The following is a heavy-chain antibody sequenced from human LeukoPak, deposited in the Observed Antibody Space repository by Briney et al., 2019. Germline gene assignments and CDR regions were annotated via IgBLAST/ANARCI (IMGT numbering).Heavy chain of an antibody. Sequence: PGGSLRLSCAASGFTFSNAWMSWVRQAPGKGLEWVSSISSSSSYIYYADSVKGRFTISRDNAKNSLYLQMNSLRAEDTAVYFCAKDPRYSGSYYYDYWGQGTLVTVSS. CDR3: AKDPRYSGSYYYDY. CDR1: GFTFSNAW. D-gene: IGHD1-26*01. CDR2: ISSSSSYI. J-gene: IGHJ4*02. V-gene: IGHV3-21*04.